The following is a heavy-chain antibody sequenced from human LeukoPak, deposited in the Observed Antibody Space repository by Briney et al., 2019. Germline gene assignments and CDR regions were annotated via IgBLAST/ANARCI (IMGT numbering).Heavy chain of an antibody. CDR3: ARGTMNLDS. Sequence: ASVKVSCKASGYTFTDYYMHWVRQAPGQGLEWMGWINPNSGGTDYAQKFQDRVTMTRDTSISTAYMELSRLRSDDTAMYYCARGTMNLDSWGQGTLVTVSS. CDR1: GYTFTDYY. J-gene: IGHJ4*02. V-gene: IGHV1-2*02. CDR2: INPNSGGT. D-gene: IGHD3-22*01.